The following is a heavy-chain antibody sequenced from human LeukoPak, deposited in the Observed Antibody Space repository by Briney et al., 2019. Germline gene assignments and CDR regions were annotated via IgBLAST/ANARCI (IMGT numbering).Heavy chain of an antibody. J-gene: IGHJ4*02. CDR3: ARGFFGAMVRGVIHFDY. D-gene: IGHD3-10*01. Sequence: KSGGSLRLSCAASGFTFSNYAMSWVRQAPGKGLEWIGEINHSGSTNYNPSLKSRVTISVDTSKNQFSLKLSSVTAADTAVYYCARGFFGAMVRGVIHFDYWGQGTLVTVSS. V-gene: IGHV4-34*01. CDR1: GFTFSNYA. CDR2: INHSGST.